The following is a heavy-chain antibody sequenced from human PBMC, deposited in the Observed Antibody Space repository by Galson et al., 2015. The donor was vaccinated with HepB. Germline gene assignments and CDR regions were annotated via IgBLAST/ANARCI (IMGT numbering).Heavy chain of an antibody. V-gene: IGHV5-51*01. Sequence: QSGAEVKKPGESLKISCKGSGYSFTSYWIGWVRQMPGKGLEWMGIIYPGDSDTRYSPSFQGQVTISADKSISTAYLQWSSLKASDTAMYYCARGSPHYYDSSGYYYYWGQGTLVTVSS. D-gene: IGHD3-22*01. J-gene: IGHJ4*02. CDR3: ARGSPHYYDSSGYYYY. CDR1: GYSFTSYW. CDR2: IYPGDSDT.